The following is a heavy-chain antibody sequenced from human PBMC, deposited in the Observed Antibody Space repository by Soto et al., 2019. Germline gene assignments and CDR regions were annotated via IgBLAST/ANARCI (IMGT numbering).Heavy chain of an antibody. CDR1: GGSISSTSYY. J-gene: IGHJ4*02. V-gene: IGHV4-39*01. CDR3: ARRKGGMTFDY. Sequence: SETLSLTCTVSGGSISSTSYYWGWIRQSPGKGLEWIGTIYYSGSTYYNPSLKSRVTISVDTSKNQFSLKVNSVTAADMAVYYCARRKGGMTFDYWGQGTLVTVSS. CDR2: IYYSGST. D-gene: IGHD1-1*01.